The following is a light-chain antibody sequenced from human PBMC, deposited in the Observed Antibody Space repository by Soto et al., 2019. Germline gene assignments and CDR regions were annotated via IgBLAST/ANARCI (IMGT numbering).Light chain of an antibody. J-gene: IGKJ3*01. CDR3: QTYISAPFT. V-gene: IGKV1-27*01. CDR2: AAS. CDR1: QGISDY. Sequence: DIQMTQSPSSLSASLGDRVTITCRASQGISDYLAWYQQRPGKVPEILIYAASTLQLGVPSRFSGSGSVTDFTLTISSLQREDVGSFYCQTYISAPFTFCSGTKLDSK.